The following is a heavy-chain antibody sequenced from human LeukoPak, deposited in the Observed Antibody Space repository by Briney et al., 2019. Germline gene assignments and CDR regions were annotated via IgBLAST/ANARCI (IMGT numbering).Heavy chain of an antibody. J-gene: IGHJ4*02. D-gene: IGHD2-2*01. Sequence: PGRSLRLSCAASGFTFSSYGMHWVRQAPGKGLEWVAVISYDGSNKYYADSVKGRFTISRDNSKNTLYLQMNSLRAADTAVYYCAKDPHIVVVPAAIQWGFDYWGQGTLVTVSS. CDR1: GFTFSSYG. CDR2: ISYDGSNK. CDR3: AKDPHIVVVPAAIQWGFDY. V-gene: IGHV3-30*18.